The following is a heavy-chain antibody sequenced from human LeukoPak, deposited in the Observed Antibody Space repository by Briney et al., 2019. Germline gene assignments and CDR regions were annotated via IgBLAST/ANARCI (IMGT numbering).Heavy chain of an antibody. J-gene: IGHJ4*02. V-gene: IGHV3-23*01. Sequence: GGSLRLSCAASGFSFSDCAMSWVRQVPGRGLEWVSSISGSAGSTYYADSMKGRFTISRDNPKNTLHLEMNSLRAEDTAIYYCTKGMATIRRHIDSWGQGTLVTVSS. CDR1: GFSFSDCA. D-gene: IGHD5-24*01. CDR2: ISGSAGST. CDR3: TKGMATIRRHIDS.